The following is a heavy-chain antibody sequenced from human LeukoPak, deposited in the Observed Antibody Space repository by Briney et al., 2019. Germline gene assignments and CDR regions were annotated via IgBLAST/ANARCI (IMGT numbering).Heavy chain of an antibody. V-gene: IGHV4-34*01. D-gene: IGHD5-12*01. CDR3: AGGYSGYVIPFRFARY. J-gene: IGHJ4*02. CDR1: GGSLSGYY. Sequence: PSETLSLTCAVYGGSLSGYYWSWIRQPPGKGLEWIGEINHSGSTNYNPSLKSRVTISVDTSKNQFSLKLSSVTAADTAVYYCAGGYSGYVIPFRFARYWGQGTLVTVSS. CDR2: INHSGST.